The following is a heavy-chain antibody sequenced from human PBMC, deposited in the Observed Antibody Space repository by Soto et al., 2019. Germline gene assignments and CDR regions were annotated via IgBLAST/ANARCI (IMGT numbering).Heavy chain of an antibody. J-gene: IGHJ4*02. CDR2: IGGNGADT. V-gene: IGHV3-23*01. CDR3: AKIVSGGAGKD. D-gene: IGHD6-19*01. Sequence: EVHLLESGGGLVQPGGSLRLSCAASGFIFSNYAMSWVRQAPGKGLEWVSAIGGNGADTYYADSVKGRFTISRDNSKNTLYLQMNSLRAEDTAVYYCAKIVSGGAGKDWGQGTLVTVSS. CDR1: GFIFSNYA.